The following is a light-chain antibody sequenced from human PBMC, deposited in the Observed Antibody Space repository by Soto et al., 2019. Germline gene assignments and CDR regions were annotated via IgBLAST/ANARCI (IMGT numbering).Light chain of an antibody. CDR2: DVS. CDR1: SSDVGGYNY. Sequence: QSALTQPASVSGSPGQSITISCTGTSSDVGGYNYVSWSQQHPGKAPKLMIYDVSNRPSGVSNRFSGSKSGNTASLTIPGLQAEDEADYYCSSYTSSSTLVVFGTGTKVTVL. CDR3: SSYTSSSTLVV. J-gene: IGLJ1*01. V-gene: IGLV2-14*01.